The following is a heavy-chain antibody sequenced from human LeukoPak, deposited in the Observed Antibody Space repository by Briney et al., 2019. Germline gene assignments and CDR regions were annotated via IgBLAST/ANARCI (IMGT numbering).Heavy chain of an antibody. V-gene: IGHV1-18*01. Sequence: VASVKVSCKASGYIFTTYGISWVQQAPGQGLEWMGWISAYNGNPNYAQKLQGRVTMTTDTSTSTVYMELKSLRSDDTAVYYCARVDAQVATYDAFDIWGQGTMVTVSS. D-gene: IGHD5-12*01. J-gene: IGHJ3*02. CDR3: ARVDAQVATYDAFDI. CDR2: ISAYNGNP. CDR1: GYIFTTYG.